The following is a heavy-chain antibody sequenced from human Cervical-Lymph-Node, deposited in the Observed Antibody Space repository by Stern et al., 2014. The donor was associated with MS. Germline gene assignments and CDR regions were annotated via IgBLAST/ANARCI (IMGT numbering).Heavy chain of an antibody. CDR1: GFAFSTCT. CDR3: ASRGNIYGWVY. Sequence: EVQLVESGGGLVQPGGSLRLSCAASGFAFSTCTMNWVRQAPGKGLEWVSYISSSGNQIYYADSVKDRFTISRDNAKNSLYLQMNSRRDEDTAVYYCASRGNIYGWVYWGQGTLVTVSS. J-gene: IGHJ4*02. V-gene: IGHV3-48*02. D-gene: IGHD5-18*01. CDR2: ISSSGNQI.